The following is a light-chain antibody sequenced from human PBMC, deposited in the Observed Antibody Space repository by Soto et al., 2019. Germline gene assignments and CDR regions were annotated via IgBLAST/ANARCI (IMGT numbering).Light chain of an antibody. V-gene: IGKV3-15*01. J-gene: IGKJ1*01. Sequence: EIVMTQSPATLSVSPGERATLSCRASQSVSSKLAWYQQKPGQGPRLLIYGASTRATGIPARFSGSGSGTGFTVAISSLQSEDFAGYYCQHYCTWLWTFGQGTKVEIK. CDR1: QSVSSK. CDR3: QHYCTWLWT. CDR2: GAS.